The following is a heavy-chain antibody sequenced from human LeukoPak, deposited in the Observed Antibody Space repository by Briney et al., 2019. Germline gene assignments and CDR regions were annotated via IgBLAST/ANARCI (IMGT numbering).Heavy chain of an antibody. Sequence: GGSLRLSCAASRFTFSSYAMHWVRQAPGKGLEWVAVISYDGSNRYYADSVKGRFTITRDNSKNTLYLQMNSLRAEDTAVYYCARDPRRGYYDSSGYYDYWGQGTLVTVSS. CDR3: ARDPRRGYYDSSGYYDY. CDR1: RFTFSSYA. CDR2: ISYDGSNR. V-gene: IGHV3-30-3*01. J-gene: IGHJ4*02. D-gene: IGHD3-22*01.